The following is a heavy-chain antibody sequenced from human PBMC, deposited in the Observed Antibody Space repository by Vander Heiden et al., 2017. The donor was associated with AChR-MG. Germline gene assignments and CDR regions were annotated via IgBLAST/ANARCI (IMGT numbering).Heavy chain of an antibody. CDR1: GGPISSSSYY. Sequence: QLQLQESGPGLVKPSETLSLTCTVSGGPISSSSYYWGRTRRTPGEGVKWMGKNRYSGSTDYNPSLEIRVTISGDTSKNQFPLKLSCVTAADTAVYYCASSRHEYNNWFDPWGQGTLVTVSS. V-gene: IGHV4-39*01. CDR2: NRYSGST. D-gene: IGHD5-18*01. J-gene: IGHJ5*02. CDR3: ASSRHEYNNWFDP.